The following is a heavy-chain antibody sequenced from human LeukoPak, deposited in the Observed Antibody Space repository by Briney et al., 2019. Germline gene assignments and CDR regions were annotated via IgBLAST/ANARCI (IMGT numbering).Heavy chain of an antibody. Sequence: AASVKVSCKASGYTFTSYGISWVRQAPGQGLEWMGWISAYNGNTNYAQKLQGRVTITTDTSTSTAYMELRSLRSDDTAVYYCARDRRYCSSTSCYHPSDYWGQGTLVTVSS. V-gene: IGHV1-18*01. CDR3: ARDRRYCSSTSCYHPSDY. J-gene: IGHJ4*02. CDR2: ISAYNGNT. D-gene: IGHD2-2*01. CDR1: GYTFTSYG.